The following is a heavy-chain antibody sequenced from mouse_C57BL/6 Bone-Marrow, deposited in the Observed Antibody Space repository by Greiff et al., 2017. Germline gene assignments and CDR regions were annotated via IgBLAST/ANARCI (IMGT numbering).Heavy chain of an antibody. V-gene: IGHV5-17*01. CDR2: ISSGSSSI. Sequence: EVKLVESGGGLVKPGGSLKLSCAASGFTFSDYGMHWVRQAPEKGLEWVAYISSGSSSIYYADTVKGRFTISRDNAKNTLFLQMTSLRAEDTAMYYCARHNLDYWGQGTTLTVSS. CDR3: ARHNLDY. J-gene: IGHJ2*01. CDR1: GFTFSDYG.